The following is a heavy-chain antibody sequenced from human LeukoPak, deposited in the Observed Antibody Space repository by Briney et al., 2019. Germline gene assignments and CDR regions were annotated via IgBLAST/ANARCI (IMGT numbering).Heavy chain of an antibody. CDR2: ISYDGSNK. D-gene: IGHD3-10*01. V-gene: IGHV3-30*03. CDR1: GFTFSSYG. J-gene: IGHJ4*02. CDR3: ARDYEPDYYGSGFSYYFDY. Sequence: GGSLRLSCAASGFTFSSYGMHWVRQAPGKGLEWVAVISYDGSNKYYADSVKGRFTISRDNSKNTLYLQMNSLRAEDTAVYYCARDYEPDYYGSGFSYYFDYWGQGTLVTVSS.